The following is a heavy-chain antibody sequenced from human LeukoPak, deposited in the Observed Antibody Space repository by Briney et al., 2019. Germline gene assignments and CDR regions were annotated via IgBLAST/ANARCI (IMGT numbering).Heavy chain of an antibody. CDR2: INHSGST. V-gene: IGHV4-34*01. Sequence: SETLSLTCAVYGGSFSGYYWSWIRQPPGKGLEWIGEINHSGSTNYSPSLKSRVTISVDTSKNQFSLKLSSVTAADTAVYYCARVFIFRDILTLYYYYYYMDVWGKGTTVTVSS. CDR1: GGSFSGYY. D-gene: IGHD3-9*01. J-gene: IGHJ6*03. CDR3: ARVFIFRDILTLYYYYYYMDV.